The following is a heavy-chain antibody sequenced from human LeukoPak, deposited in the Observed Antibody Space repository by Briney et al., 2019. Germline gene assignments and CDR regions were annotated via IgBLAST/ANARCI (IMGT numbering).Heavy chain of an antibody. D-gene: IGHD2-15*01. V-gene: IGHV3-48*03. CDR2: ISKSGSTI. CDR3: ARDHCSGGRCYPLDY. J-gene: IGHJ4*02. CDR1: GFTFSSYA. Sequence: GGSRRLSCAASGFTFSSYAMNWVRQAPGKGLEWVSYISKSGSTIYYADSVKGRFTISRDNAKNSLYLQMNSLRGEDTAVYYCARDHCSGGRCYPLDYWGQGTLVTVSS.